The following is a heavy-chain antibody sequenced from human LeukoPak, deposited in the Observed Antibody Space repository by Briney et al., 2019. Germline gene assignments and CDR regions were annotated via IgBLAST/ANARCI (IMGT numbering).Heavy chain of an antibody. CDR3: VTDSGKQRLGDY. CDR2: IYTSGST. J-gene: IGHJ4*02. Sequence: PSQTLSLTCTVSGGSISSGSYYWSWIRQPAGKGLEWIGRIYTSGSTNYNPSLKSRVTISVDTSKNQFSLELSSVTAADTAVYYCVTDSGKQRLGDYWGQGTLVTVSS. D-gene: IGHD3-16*01. CDR1: GGSISSGSYY. V-gene: IGHV4-61*02.